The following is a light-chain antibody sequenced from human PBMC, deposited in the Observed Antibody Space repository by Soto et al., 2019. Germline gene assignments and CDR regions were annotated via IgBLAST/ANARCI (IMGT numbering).Light chain of an antibody. CDR3: CSYAGSIAIYV. Sequence: QSVLTQPPSASGSPGQSVTISCTGTSSDVGAYNYVSWYQQLPGKAPKLMIYQVTKRPSGVPDRFSGSKSGNTASLTVSGLHAADEAAYYCCSYAGSIAIYVFGTGTKVTVL. V-gene: IGLV2-8*01. CDR2: QVT. J-gene: IGLJ1*01. CDR1: SSDVGAYNY.